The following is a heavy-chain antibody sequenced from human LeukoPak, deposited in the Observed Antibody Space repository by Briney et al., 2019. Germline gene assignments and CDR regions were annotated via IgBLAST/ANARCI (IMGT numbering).Heavy chain of an antibody. J-gene: IGHJ4*02. CDR1: GFTFSRHG. V-gene: IGHV3-30-3*01. CDR2: ISFDGSRK. CDR3: ARDYYGSGSYYDY. Sequence: GGSLRLSCAASGFTFSRHGMHWVRQAPVKGLEWVAVISFDGSRKDYADSVKGRFTISRDNSKNTLYLQMDSLSAEDTAVYYCARDYYGSGSYYDYWGQGTLVTVSS. D-gene: IGHD3-10*01.